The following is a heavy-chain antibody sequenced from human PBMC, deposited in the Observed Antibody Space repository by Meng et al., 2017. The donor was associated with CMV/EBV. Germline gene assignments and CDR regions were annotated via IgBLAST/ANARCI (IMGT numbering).Heavy chain of an antibody. CDR3: TRATVTTYYYYYYGMDV. CDR2: IRSKAYGGTT. D-gene: IGHD4-11*01. Sequence: GESLKISCTASGFTFGEYSMSWVRQAPGKGLEWVGFIRSKAYGGTTEYAASVKGRFTISRDDSKIIAYLQLNSLKTEDTAVYYCTRATVTTYYYYYYGMDVWGQGTTVTVSS. CDR1: GFTFGEYS. J-gene: IGHJ6*02. V-gene: IGHV3-49*04.